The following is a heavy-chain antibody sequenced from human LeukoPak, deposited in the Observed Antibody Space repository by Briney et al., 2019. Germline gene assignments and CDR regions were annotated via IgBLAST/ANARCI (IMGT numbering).Heavy chain of an antibody. V-gene: IGHV3-9*03. CDR3: AKGRGYGEDSIGYYYMDV. J-gene: IGHJ6*03. CDR2: ISWNSGSI. D-gene: IGHD4-17*01. CDR1: GFTFDDFA. Sequence: PGGSLRLSCKTSGFTFDDFAMHWVRQAPGKGLEWVSGISWNSGSIGYADSVKDRFTISRDNAKNSLYLQMNSLRAEDMALYYCAKGRGYGEDSIGYYYMDVWGKGTTVTVSS.